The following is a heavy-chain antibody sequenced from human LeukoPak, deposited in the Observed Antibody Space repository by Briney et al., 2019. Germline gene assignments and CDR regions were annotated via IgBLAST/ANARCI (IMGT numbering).Heavy chain of an antibody. Sequence: GGSLRLSCAASGFTFSSYAMRWVRQAPGRGLEWVSAISGSGGSTYYADSVKGRFTISRDNSKNTLYLQMNSLRAEDTAVYYCATTYGGIPHGHVNWGQGTLVTVSS. J-gene: IGHJ4*02. D-gene: IGHD4-23*01. CDR3: ATTYGGIPHGHVN. CDR1: GFTFSSYA. CDR2: ISGSGGST. V-gene: IGHV3-23*01.